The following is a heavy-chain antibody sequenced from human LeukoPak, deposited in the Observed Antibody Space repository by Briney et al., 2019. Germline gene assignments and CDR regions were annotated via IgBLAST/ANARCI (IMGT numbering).Heavy chain of an antibody. CDR1: GGTFSSYA. V-gene: IGHV1-69*01. D-gene: IGHD1-1*01. CDR2: IIPIFGTA. J-gene: IGHJ1*01. Sequence: SVKVSCKASGGTFSSYAISWARQAPGQGLEWMGGIIPIFGTANYAQKFQGRVTITADESTSTAYMELSSLRSEDTAVYYCASPTQLEHSEYFQHWGQGTLVTVSS. CDR3: ASPTQLEHSEYFQH.